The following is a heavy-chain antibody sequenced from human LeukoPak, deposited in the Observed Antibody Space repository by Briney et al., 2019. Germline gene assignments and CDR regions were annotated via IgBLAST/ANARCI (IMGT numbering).Heavy chain of an antibody. CDR1: GGTLSSYA. CDR2: IIPIFGTA. J-gene: IGHJ4*02. V-gene: IGHV1-69*13. CDR3: AREGGLSSSWFDY. D-gene: IGHD6-13*01. Sequence: ASVKVSCKASGGTLSSYAISWVRQAPGQGLEWMGGIIPIFGTANYAQKFQGRVTITADESTSTAYMELSSLRSEDTALYYCAREGGLSSSWFDYWGQGTLVTVSS.